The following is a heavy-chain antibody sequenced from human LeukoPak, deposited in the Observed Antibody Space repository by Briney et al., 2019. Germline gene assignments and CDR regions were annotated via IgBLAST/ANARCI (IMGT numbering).Heavy chain of an antibody. CDR3: ARGRRGYSYGPGDY. CDR1: GGSISSSSYY. D-gene: IGHD5-18*01. CDR2: INHSGST. V-gene: IGHV4-39*07. Sequence: SETLSLTCTVSGGSISSSSYYWSWIRQPPGKGLEWIGEINHSGSTNYNPSLKSRVTISVDTSKNQFSLKLSSVTAADTAVYYCARGRRGYSYGPGDYWGQGTLVTVSS. J-gene: IGHJ4*02.